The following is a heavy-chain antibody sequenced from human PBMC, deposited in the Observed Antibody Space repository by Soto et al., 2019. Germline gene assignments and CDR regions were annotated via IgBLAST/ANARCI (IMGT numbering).Heavy chain of an antibody. CDR3: ARDPYFDDNNSCSIHGYFGP. CDR2: IWYDGTIK. Sequence: QVQLVESGGGVVQPGRSLRLSCEASGFTFNIYGMHWVRQAPGKGLEWVAAIWYDGTIKYYGDSVKGRFTISRDNSKNTLYQQMSGLRVEDTAVYYCARDPYFDDNNSCSIHGYFGPWGRGTLVTVSS. D-gene: IGHD3-9*01. J-gene: IGHJ5*02. CDR1: GFTFNIYG. V-gene: IGHV3-33*01.